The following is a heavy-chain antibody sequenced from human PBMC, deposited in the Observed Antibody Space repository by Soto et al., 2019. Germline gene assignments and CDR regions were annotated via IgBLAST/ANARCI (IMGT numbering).Heavy chain of an antibody. Sequence: QVQLGQSGAEVKKPGSSVKVSCKASGGTFSSYAISWVRQAPGQGREWMGGIIPICGTANYAQKFQGRVTITADEAPSRAPMGLSSLRSEDTALYYCKRDRAALAAAVGWLEPWGQGTLVTVS. D-gene: IGHD6-13*01. V-gene: IGHV1-69*01. CDR3: KRDRAALAAAVGWLEP. CDR1: GGTFSSYA. J-gene: IGHJ5*02. CDR2: IIPICGTA.